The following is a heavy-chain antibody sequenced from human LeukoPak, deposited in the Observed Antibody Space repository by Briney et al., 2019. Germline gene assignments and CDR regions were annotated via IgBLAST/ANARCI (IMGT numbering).Heavy chain of an antibody. CDR2: ISSSSSYI. J-gene: IGHJ4*02. D-gene: IGHD6-19*01. Sequence: GGSLRLSCAASGFTFSSYSMNWVRQAPGKGLEWVSSISSSSSYIYYADSVKGRFTISRDNAKNSLYLQMNSLRAEDTAVYYCARFKAAVAGSFDYWGQGTLVTVSS. CDR1: GFTFSSYS. CDR3: ARFKAAVAGSFDY. V-gene: IGHV3-21*01.